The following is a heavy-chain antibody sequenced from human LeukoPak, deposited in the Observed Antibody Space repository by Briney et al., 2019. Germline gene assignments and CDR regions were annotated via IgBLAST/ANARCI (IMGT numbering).Heavy chain of an antibody. CDR1: GGSISSYY. CDR2: IYTSGST. CDR3: ARGSVYDFWSGYYSY. V-gene: IGHV4-4*07. D-gene: IGHD3-3*01. J-gene: IGHJ4*02. Sequence: PSETLSLTCTVSGGSISSYYWSWIRQPAGKGLEWIGRIYTSGSTNYNPSLKSRVTMSVDKSKNQFSLKLSSVTAADTAVYYCARGSVYDFWSGYYSYWGQGTLVTVSS.